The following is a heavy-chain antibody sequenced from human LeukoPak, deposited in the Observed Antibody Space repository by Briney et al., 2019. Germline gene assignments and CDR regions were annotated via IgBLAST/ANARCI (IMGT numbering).Heavy chain of an antibody. CDR1: RFTLSSFW. J-gene: IGHJ5*02. CDR3: ARSGAYGDRRWFDP. CDR2: IKQEGSEK. V-gene: IGHV3-7*01. D-gene: IGHD4-17*01. Sequence: GRSLRLSCAASRFTLSSFWMSWVRQPPGKGLEWVANIKQEGSEKFYVDSVKCRFTISRDNAKNSLYLQMNSLRAEDTAVYYCARSGAYGDRRWFDPWGQGTLVTVSS.